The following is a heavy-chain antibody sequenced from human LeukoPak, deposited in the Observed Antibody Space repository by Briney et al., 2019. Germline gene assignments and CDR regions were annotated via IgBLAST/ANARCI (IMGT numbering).Heavy chain of an antibody. D-gene: IGHD5-12*01. Sequence: GGSLRLSCVASGFSFNNYAMNWVRQAPGKGLEWVSLIIGNSGTTFYADSVKGRFTISRDKSKSTLYLQMNSLRAEDTAVYYCAKGAYDYIEIAYFDYWGQGSLVTVSS. CDR2: IIGNSGTT. J-gene: IGHJ4*02. V-gene: IGHV3-23*01. CDR1: GFSFNNYA. CDR3: AKGAYDYIEIAYFDY.